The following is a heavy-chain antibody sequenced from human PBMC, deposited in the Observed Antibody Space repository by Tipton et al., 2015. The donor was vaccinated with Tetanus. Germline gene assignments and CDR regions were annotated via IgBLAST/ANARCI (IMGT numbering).Heavy chain of an antibody. V-gene: IGHV3-66*01. CDR3: ASRPEYCSGGTCYSLDH. CDR1: GFTVSSNY. CDR2: IYSGGST. Sequence: GSLRLSCAASGFTVSSNYMSWVRQAPGKGLGWVSVIYSGGSTYYADSVKGRFTISRDNSKNTLYLQMNSLRVDDTAVYYCASRPEYCSGGTCYSLDHWGQGTLVTVSS. J-gene: IGHJ4*02. D-gene: IGHD2-15*01.